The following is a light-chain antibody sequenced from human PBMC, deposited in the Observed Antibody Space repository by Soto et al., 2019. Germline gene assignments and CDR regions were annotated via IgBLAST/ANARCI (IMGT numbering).Light chain of an antibody. CDR2: GAS. V-gene: IGKV1-5*01. CDR3: QHHNSYSQT. CDR1: QSISYY. Sequence: DIQLTQSPPTLSASVGDRVTITFRASQSISYYLAWYQQMPGKVPKLLIYGASSLQSGVPSRFSGSGSGTEFTLTISSLQPDDFATYFCQHHNSYSQTFGQGTKVDIK. J-gene: IGKJ1*01.